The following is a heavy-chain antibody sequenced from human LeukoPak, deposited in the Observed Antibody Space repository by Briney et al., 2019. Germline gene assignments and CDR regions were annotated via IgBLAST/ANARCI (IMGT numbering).Heavy chain of an antibody. V-gene: IGHV3-23*01. Sequence: GGSLRLSCAASGFTFSSYAMSWARQAPGKGLEWVSAISGSGGSTYYADSVKGRFTISRDNSKNTLYLQMNSLRAEDTAVYYCAKDKGRLGSSSHYFDYWGQGTLVTVSS. CDR3: AKDKGRLGSSSHYFDY. J-gene: IGHJ4*02. D-gene: IGHD6-6*01. CDR2: ISGSGGST. CDR1: GFTFSSYA.